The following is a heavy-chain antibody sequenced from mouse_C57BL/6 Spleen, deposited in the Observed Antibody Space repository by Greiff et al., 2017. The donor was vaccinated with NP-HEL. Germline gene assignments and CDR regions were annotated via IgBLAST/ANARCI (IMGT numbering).Heavy chain of an antibody. J-gene: IGHJ2*01. CDR1: GFSFNTYA. Sequence: EVQVVESGGGLVQPKGSLKLSCAASGFSFNTYAMNWVRQAPGKGLEWVARIRSKSNNYATYYADSVKDRFTISRDDSESMLYLQMNNLKTEDTAMYYCVRQEDGYIFDYWGQGTTLTVSS. CDR2: IRSKSNNYAT. CDR3: VRQEDGYIFDY. D-gene: IGHD2-3*01. V-gene: IGHV10-1*01.